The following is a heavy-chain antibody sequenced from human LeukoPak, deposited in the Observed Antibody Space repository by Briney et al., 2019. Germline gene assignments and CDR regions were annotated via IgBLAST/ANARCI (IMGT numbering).Heavy chain of an antibody. Sequence: PGRPLRLSCAASGFTFSSYGMHWVRQAPGKGLEWVAIISYDGSNKYYADSVKGRFTISRDNSKNTLYLQMNTLRAEDTAVYYCVKGGWFDYWGQGTLVTVSS. J-gene: IGHJ4*02. D-gene: IGHD6-19*01. V-gene: IGHV3-30*18. CDR2: ISYDGSNK. CDR1: GFTFSSYG. CDR3: VKGGWFDY.